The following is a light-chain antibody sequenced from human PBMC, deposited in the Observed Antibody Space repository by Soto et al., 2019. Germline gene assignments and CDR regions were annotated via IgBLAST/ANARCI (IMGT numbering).Light chain of an antibody. V-gene: IGLV1-40*01. CDR3: HSYDSSLSGSYV. Sequence: QSVLTQPPSVSGAPGQRVTISCTGSSSNNGASYDVHWYQQLPGTAPKLLIFGISNRPSGVPDRFSGSKSGTSASLAINGLQAEDEADYYCHSYDSSLSGSYVFGTGTKVTVL. CDR2: GIS. CDR1: SSNNGASYD. J-gene: IGLJ1*01.